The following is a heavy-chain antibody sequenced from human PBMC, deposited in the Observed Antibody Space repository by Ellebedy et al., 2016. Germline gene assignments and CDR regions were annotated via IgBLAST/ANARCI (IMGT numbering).Heavy chain of an antibody. V-gene: IGHV5-51*01. D-gene: IGHD5-24*01. Sequence: GESLKISCKGSGYSFTYWIAWVRQMPGKDLEWMGVIHPGDSDTRYSPSFQGHVTISDDKSISTAYLQWSSLKASDTAMYYCARQDGYGLFYFDYWGQGTLVTVTS. CDR2: IHPGDSDT. CDR3: ARQDGYGLFYFDY. J-gene: IGHJ4*02. CDR1: GYSFTYW.